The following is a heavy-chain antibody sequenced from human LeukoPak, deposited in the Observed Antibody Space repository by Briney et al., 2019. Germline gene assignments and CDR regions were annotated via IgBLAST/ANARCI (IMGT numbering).Heavy chain of an antibody. CDR1: EFTFSSYV. V-gene: IGHV3-23*01. CDR2: ITPGGGT. D-gene: IGHD4-17*01. Sequence: GGSLRLSCAASEFTFSSYVMAWVRQAPGKGLEWVSTITPGGGTYYADSMKGRFTISRDNSKNTLYLQMNSLTAEDTAIYYCVSGGDYHVRLCTYWGQGTLVTVSS. J-gene: IGHJ4*01. CDR3: VSGGDYHVRLCTY.